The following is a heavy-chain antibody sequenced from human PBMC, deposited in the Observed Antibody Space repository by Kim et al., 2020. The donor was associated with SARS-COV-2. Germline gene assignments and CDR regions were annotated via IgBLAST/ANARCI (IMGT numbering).Heavy chain of an antibody. CDR1: GYTFTSYY. J-gene: IGHJ6*02. D-gene: IGHD2-2*01. V-gene: IGHV1-46*01. CDR2: INPSGGST. Sequence: ASVKVSCKASGYTFTSYYMHWVRQAPGQGLEWMGIINPSGGSTSYAQKFQGRVTMTRDTSTSTVYMELSSLRSEDTAVYYCARRGGIVVVPADRTKYYYYYGMDVWGQGTTVTVSS. CDR3: ARRGGIVVVPADRTKYYYYYGMDV.